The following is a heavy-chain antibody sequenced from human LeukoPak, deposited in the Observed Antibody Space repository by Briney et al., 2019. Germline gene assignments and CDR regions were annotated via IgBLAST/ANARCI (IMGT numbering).Heavy chain of an antibody. D-gene: IGHD3-22*01. CDR1: GFTFSSYA. CDR3: ARVPYYYDSRDAFDI. V-gene: IGHV3-66*01. CDR2: IYSGGST. J-gene: IGHJ3*02. Sequence: GGSLRLSCAASGFTFSSYAMHWVRQAPGKGLEWVSVIYSGGSTYYADSVKGRFTISRDNSKNTLYLQMNSLRAEDTAVYYCARVPYYYDSRDAFDIWGQGTMVTVSS.